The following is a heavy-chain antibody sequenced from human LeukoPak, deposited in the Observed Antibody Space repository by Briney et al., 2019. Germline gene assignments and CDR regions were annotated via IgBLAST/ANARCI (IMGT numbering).Heavy chain of an antibody. CDR1: GFTFTSIA. CDR3: AKGQELDDGVFDS. D-gene: IGHD1-1*01. J-gene: IGHJ4*02. Sequence: PGGSLRLSCAASGFTFTSIAMTWVRQAPGKGLEWVSTIRGTGDSTHYADSVKGRFIISRDKSKNMLYLQMNGLGAEDTAIYYCAKGQELDDGVFDSWGQGTLVTVSS. V-gene: IGHV3-23*01. CDR2: IRGTGDST.